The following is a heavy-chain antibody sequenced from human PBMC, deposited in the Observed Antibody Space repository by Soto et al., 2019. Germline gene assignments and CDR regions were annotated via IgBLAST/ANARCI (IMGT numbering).Heavy chain of an antibody. V-gene: IGHV4-4*07. CDR1: GASISGCY. CDR3: VRDGTKTLRDWFDP. J-gene: IGHJ5*02. Sequence: QVQLQESGPGLVKPSETLSLTCTVSGASISGCYWSWIRKSAGKGLEWIGRIYAPGTTDYNPSLENRGMMSVDKSKKQFSLKLRSVTAADTAVYYCVRDGTKTLRDWFDPWGQGISVTVSS. CDR2: IYAPGTT. D-gene: IGHD1-1*01.